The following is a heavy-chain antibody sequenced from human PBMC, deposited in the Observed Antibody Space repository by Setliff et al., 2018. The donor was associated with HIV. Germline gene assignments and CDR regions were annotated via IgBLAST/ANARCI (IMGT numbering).Heavy chain of an antibody. V-gene: IGHV3-33*08. J-gene: IGHJ1*01. CDR3: GNKGGQV. CDR2: LWRDEVGE. D-gene: IGHD3-16*01. CDR1: GFSIENFD. Sequence: GGSLRLSCTVVGFSIENFDRHWVRQAPGKGLEWVSLLWRDEVGEYYADSVKGRFSISRDRSRNTVSLQMSSLRVEDTAMYYCGNKGGQVWGPGTQVTVSS.